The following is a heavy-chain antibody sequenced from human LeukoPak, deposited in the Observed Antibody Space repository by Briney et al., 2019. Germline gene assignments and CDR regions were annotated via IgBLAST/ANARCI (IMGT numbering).Heavy chain of an antibody. D-gene: IGHD3-10*01. V-gene: IGHV4-4*07. Sequence: SETLSLTCTVSGGSISSYYWSWIRQPAGKGLEWIGRIYTSGSTNYNPSLKSRVTMSVDTSKNQFSLKLSSVTAADTAVYYCARDTARPDYYGSGSYPHYGMDVWGQGTTVTVSS. CDR1: GGSISSYY. CDR3: ARDTARPDYYGSGSYPHYGMDV. J-gene: IGHJ6*02. CDR2: IYTSGST.